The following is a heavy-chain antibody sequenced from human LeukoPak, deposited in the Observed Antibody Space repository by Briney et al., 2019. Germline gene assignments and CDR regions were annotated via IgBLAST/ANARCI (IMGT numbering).Heavy chain of an antibody. V-gene: IGHV1-46*01. CDR2: INPRGGST. Sequence: ASVTVSCKASGYTFISYYMHWVRQAPGQGLEWMGIINPRGGSTSYAQKFQGRVTMIRDTSTSTVYMELSSLRSEDTAVYYCARDTANYYYDSSGYYFDYWGQGTLVTVSS. J-gene: IGHJ4*02. D-gene: IGHD3-22*01. CDR3: ARDTANYYYDSSGYYFDY. CDR1: GYTFISYY.